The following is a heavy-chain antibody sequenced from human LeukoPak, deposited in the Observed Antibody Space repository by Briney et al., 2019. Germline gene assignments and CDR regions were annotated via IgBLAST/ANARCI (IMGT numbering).Heavy chain of an antibody. V-gene: IGHV4-34*01. Sequence: SETLSLTCAVHGGPFSGYYWSDYHWSWICQSPGKWLEWIGEISHSGNSNYNPSLKSRVTMSVDTSKSQFSLTLTSMTDADTAIYYCARASRDTAMANYYLDYWGHGAPVTVSS. CDR1: GGPFSGYY. D-gene: IGHD5-18*01. J-gene: IGHJ4*01. CDR2: ISHSGNS. CDR3: ARASRDTAMANYYLDY.